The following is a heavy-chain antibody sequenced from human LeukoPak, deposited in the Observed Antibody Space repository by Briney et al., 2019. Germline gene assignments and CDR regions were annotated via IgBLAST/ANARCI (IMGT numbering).Heavy chain of an antibody. CDR1: GFTVSSDY. D-gene: IGHD3-9*01. CDR3: ARGMISISQPLYFDY. CDR2: IYSGGRT. J-gene: IGHJ4*02. V-gene: IGHV3-53*01. Sequence: GGSLRLSCAASGFTVSSDYMSWVRQAPGKGLEWVSVIYSGGRTYYADSVKGRLTISRDNSKNTLFLQMNSLRAEDTAVYYCARGMISISQPLYFDYWGQGTLVTVSS.